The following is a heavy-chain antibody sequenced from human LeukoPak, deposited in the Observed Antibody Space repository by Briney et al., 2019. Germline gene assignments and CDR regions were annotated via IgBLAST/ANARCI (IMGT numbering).Heavy chain of an antibody. CDR3: ATRYSGSYYYFDY. CDR1: GYTLTELS. Sequence: GASVKVSCKVSGYTLTELSMHWVRRAPGKGLEWMGGFDPEDGETIYAQKFQGRVTMTEDTSTDTAYMELSSLRSEDTAVYYCATRYSGSYYYFDYWGQGTLVTVSS. J-gene: IGHJ4*02. V-gene: IGHV1-24*01. D-gene: IGHD1-26*01. CDR2: FDPEDGET.